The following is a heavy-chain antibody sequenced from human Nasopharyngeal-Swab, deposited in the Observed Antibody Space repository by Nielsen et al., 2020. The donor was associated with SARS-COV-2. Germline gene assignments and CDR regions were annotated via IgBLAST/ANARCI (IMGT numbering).Heavy chain of an antibody. CDR3: AKGVGYGDTGCFDE. Sequence: GGSLRLSCVASGFTYSTYAMSWVRQAPGKGLEWVSGISGSGGNTYYADSVKGRFTISRDNSMETLYLQMNGLRVEDTAVYYCAKGVGYGDTGCFDEWGQGTLVTASS. V-gene: IGHV3-23*01. CDR1: GFTYSTYA. J-gene: IGHJ4*02. D-gene: IGHD4-17*01. CDR2: ISGSGGNT.